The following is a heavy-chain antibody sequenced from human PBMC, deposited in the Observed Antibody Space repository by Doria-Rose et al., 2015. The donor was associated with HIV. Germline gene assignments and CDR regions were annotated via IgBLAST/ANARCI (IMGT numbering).Heavy chain of an antibody. Sequence: PSETLSLTCTVSGDSIHNSYWTWVRQAAGKGLEWIGRIYSTGSTNYNPSLQSRVTISIDTSRSQFSLSLRSVTAADTAFYFCARDRGDYWGQGALVTVTS. CDR2: IYSTGST. V-gene: IGHV4-4*07. CDR1: GDSIHNSY. J-gene: IGHJ4*02. CDR3: ARDRGDY.